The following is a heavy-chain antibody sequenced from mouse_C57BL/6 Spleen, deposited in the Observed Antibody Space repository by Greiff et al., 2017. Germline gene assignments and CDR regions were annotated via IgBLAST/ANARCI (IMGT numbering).Heavy chain of an antibody. V-gene: IGHV1-64*01. CDR3: ARSRDFYCNYILWYFDD. CDR1: GYTFTSYW. J-gene: IGHJ1*03. Sequence: QVQLQQPGAELVKPGASVKLSCKASGYTFTSYWMHWVKQRPGQGLEWIGMIHPNSGSTNYNEKFKSKATLTVDKSSSTAYMQLSSLTSEDSAVYYCARSRDFYCNYILWYFDDWGTGTTVTVSS. D-gene: IGHD2-1*01. CDR2: IHPNSGST.